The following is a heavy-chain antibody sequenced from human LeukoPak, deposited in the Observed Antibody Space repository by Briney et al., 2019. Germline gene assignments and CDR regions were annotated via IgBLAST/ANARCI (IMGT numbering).Heavy chain of an antibody. J-gene: IGHJ1*01. CDR1: GFTFSNYA. Sequence: GGSLRLSCAAPGFTFSNYAMNWVREAPGRGLGWASVITGSGGSTYHADSAKGRFTISRDNSKNTLCLQMNSLRAEDTAVYYCAKDRLGFLGYFQHWGQGTLVTVSS. V-gene: IGHV3-23*01. CDR3: AKDRLGFLGYFQH. D-gene: IGHD4-11*01. CDR2: ITGSGGST.